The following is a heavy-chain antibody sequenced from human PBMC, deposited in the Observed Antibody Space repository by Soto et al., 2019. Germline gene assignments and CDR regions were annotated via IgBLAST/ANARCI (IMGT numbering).Heavy chain of an antibody. CDR1: GYPFNTYY. Sequence: ASVKVSCKSSGYPFNTYYLHWVRQAPGQGLEWMGMIHPSGGGSTYAQKFLGRVTMTMDSSTSTVFMELTSLRSADTAVYYCARGGHMAVVTDSFDSWGQ. CDR2: IHPSGGGS. V-gene: IGHV1-46*02. CDR3: ARGGHMAVVTDSFDS. D-gene: IGHD2-21*02. J-gene: IGHJ4*01.